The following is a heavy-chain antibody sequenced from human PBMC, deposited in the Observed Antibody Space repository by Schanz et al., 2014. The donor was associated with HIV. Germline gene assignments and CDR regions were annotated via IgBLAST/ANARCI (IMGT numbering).Heavy chain of an antibody. J-gene: IGHJ4*02. D-gene: IGHD3-22*01. Sequence: EVQLLDSGGGLVQPGGSLRLSCVASGFTFNNYAMTWVRQAPGKGLEWVSSISESGGRSYYADSVNGRFTISRDNSKNTLYLQMTTLRIDDTAVYYCAKPEYDSRGSSQSHFDYWGQGTLVTVSP. CDR1: GFTFNNYA. CDR2: ISESGGRS. CDR3: AKPEYDSRGSSQSHFDY. V-gene: IGHV3-23*01.